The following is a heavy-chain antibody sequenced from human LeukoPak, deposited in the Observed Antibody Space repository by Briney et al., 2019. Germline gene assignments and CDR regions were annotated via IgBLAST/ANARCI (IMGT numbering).Heavy chain of an antibody. CDR2: IRSTSTTI. V-gene: IGHV3-48*02. J-gene: IGHJ3*02. Sequence: PGGSLRLSCAASGFNFSAYPMNWVRQAPGRGLEWVSYIRSTSTTIYYAGSVKGRFTISRDNAKNSLYLHMNSLRDEDTAVYYCARGDEATYDALDIWGQGTMVTVSS. CDR3: ARGDEATYDALDI. CDR1: GFNFSAYP.